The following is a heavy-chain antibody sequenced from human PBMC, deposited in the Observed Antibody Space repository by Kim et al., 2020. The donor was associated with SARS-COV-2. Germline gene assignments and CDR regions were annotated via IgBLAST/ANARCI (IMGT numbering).Heavy chain of an antibody. CDR1: GYSFTSYW. D-gene: IGHD3-16*01. Sequence: GESLKISCKGSGYSFTSYWIGWVRQMPGKGLEWMGIIYPGDSDTRYSPSFQGQVTISAGKSISTAYLQWSSLKASDTAMYYCARYGKTSFQFEGFDYWGQGTLVTVSS. V-gene: IGHV5-51*01. J-gene: IGHJ4*02. CDR2: IYPGDSDT. CDR3: ARYGKTSFQFEGFDY.